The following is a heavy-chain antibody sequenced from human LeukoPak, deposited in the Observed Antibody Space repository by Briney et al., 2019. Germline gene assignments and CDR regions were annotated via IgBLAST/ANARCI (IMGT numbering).Heavy chain of an antibody. V-gene: IGHV1-2*02. CDR2: INPNTGGA. J-gene: IGHJ4*02. CDR3: ARDTARLGGWTDY. CDR1: GYIFAGYY. D-gene: IGHD2-15*01. Sequence: GASVKVSCKASGYIFAGYYMHWVRQAPGQGLEWMGWINPNTGGASYAQKFQGRVTMTRDTSISTAYMDLSRLTSDDTAVNFCARDTARLGGWTDYWGQGTLVTVSS.